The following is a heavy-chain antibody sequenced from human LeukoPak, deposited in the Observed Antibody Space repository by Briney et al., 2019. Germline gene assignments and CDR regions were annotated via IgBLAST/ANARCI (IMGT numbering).Heavy chain of an antibody. J-gene: IGHJ4*02. CDR3: ASGYSSGWYPIDY. D-gene: IGHD6-19*01. V-gene: IGHV1-69*13. Sequence: SVKVSCKASGYTFTSYYMHWVRQAPGQGLEWMGGIIPIFGTANYAQKFQGRVTITADESTSTAYMELSSLRSEDTAVYYCASGYSSGWYPIDYWGQGTLVTVSS. CDR2: IIPIFGTA. CDR1: GYTFTSYY.